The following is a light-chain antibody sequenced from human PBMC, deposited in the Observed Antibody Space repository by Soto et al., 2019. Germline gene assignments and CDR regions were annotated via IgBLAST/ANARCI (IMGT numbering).Light chain of an antibody. CDR2: DAS. Sequence: AIQLTQSPSSLSASVGDRVTVTCRASQGISSALAWYQQKPGRAPKLLIYDASNLEGGVPSRFSGRGSETDFALTISSLQPEDFATYYCQQFNNYPLTFGGGTKVEIK. V-gene: IGKV1D-13*01. J-gene: IGKJ4*01. CDR1: QGISSA. CDR3: QQFNNYPLT.